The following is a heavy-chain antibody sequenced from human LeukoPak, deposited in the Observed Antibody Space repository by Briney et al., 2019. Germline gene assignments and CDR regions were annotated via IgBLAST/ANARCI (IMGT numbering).Heavy chain of an antibody. D-gene: IGHD4-17*01. V-gene: IGHV4-59*01. J-gene: IGHJ3*02. CDR1: GGSIRSYY. CDR2: ISHSGSA. CDR3: AAYGARGAFDI. Sequence: SETLSLTCTVSGGSIRSYYWSWIRQPPGKGLEWIGYISHSGSANYNTPLKSRVTISLDTSKNQFSLKLTSVTAADTAVYYCAAYGARGAFDIWGHGTMVTV.